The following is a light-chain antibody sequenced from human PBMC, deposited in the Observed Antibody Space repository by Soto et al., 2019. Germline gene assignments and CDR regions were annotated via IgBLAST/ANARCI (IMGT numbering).Light chain of an antibody. Sequence: QSVLAQPPSVSGAPGQWVTISCTGSSSNIGAGYDVHWYQQLPGTAPKLLIYGNNNRPSGVPDRFSGSESGTSASLAITGLQAEDEADYYCQSFDSSLGGSYVFGTGTKLTVL. V-gene: IGLV1-40*01. J-gene: IGLJ1*01. CDR3: QSFDSSLGGSYV. CDR1: SSNIGAGYD. CDR2: GNN.